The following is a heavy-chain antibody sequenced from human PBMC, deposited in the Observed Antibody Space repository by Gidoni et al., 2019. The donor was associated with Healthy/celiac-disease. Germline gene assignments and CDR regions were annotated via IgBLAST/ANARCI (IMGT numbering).Heavy chain of an antibody. Sequence: EVQLVESGGGLVEPGGYLRLSCAASGFTFSSYWMSWFRQAPGKGLEWVANIKQDGSEKYYVDSVKVRFTISRDNAKNSLYLQMNSLRSEDTAVYYCARGSNYYDSSGYHQTYWGQGTLVTVSS. D-gene: IGHD3-22*01. CDR3: ARGSNYYDSSGYHQTY. J-gene: IGHJ4*02. CDR2: IKQDGSEK. V-gene: IGHV3-7*04. CDR1: GFTFSSYW.